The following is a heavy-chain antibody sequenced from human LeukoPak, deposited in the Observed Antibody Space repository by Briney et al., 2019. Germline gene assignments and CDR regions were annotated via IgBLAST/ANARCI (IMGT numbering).Heavy chain of an antibody. CDR2: INHSGST. V-gene: IGHV4-34*01. J-gene: IGHJ6*03. CDR3: AVGPSSTFYYYYYMDV. D-gene: IGHD2/OR15-2a*01. Sequence: SETLSLTCAVYGGSFSGYYWSWIRQPPGKGLEWIGEINHSGSTNYNPSLKSRVTISVDTSKNQFSLKLSSVTAADTAVYYCAVGPSSTFYYYYYMDVWGKGTTVTISS. CDR1: GGSFSGYY.